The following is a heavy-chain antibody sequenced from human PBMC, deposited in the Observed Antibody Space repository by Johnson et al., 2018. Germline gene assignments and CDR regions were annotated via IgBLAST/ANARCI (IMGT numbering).Heavy chain of an antibody. Sequence: QVQLVESGGGVVQPGRSLTLSCTASGFIFSTFAMHWVRQAPGKGLEWMAVLSYDGGNKYYAASVKGRFTITRDNVKNTLYLQMDSLRTEDTAVYYCASDFLGVAGSAFDIWGQGTLVTVSS. D-gene: IGHD6-19*01. CDR2: LSYDGGNK. CDR3: ASDFLGVAGSAFDI. V-gene: IGHV3-30-3*01. CDR1: GFIFSTFA. J-gene: IGHJ3*02.